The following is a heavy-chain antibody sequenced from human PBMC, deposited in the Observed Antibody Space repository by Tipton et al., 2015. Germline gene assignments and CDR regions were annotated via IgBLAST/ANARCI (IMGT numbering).Heavy chain of an antibody. V-gene: IGHV3-21*01. CDR2: ISSSSSYI. D-gene: IGHD1-26*01. J-gene: IGHJ3*02. CDR3: AREYSGSLGAFDI. CDR1: GFTFSNYW. Sequence: SLRLSCTASGFTFSNYWMTWVRQAPGKGLEWVSSISSSSSYIYYADSVKGRFTISRDNAKNSLYLQMNSLRAEDTAVYYCAREYSGSLGAFDIWGQGTMVTVSS.